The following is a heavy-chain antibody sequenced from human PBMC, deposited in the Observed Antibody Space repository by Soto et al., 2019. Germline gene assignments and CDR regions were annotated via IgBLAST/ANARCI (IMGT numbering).Heavy chain of an antibody. CDR2: IYNDGTYS. V-gene: IGHV3-74*01. D-gene: IGHD3-10*01. CDR3: TRGPRPISTGTGAY. J-gene: IGHJ4*02. CDR1: GFIFKMYW. Sequence: EVQLVESGGGLVPPGGSVTLSCAASGFIFKMYWMHWVRQSPGKGLVWISRIYNDGTYSDYADSVRGRFTISRDNVNDTLHLQMNNLRAEDSGLYYCTRGPRPISTGTGAYWGQGTQVTVSS.